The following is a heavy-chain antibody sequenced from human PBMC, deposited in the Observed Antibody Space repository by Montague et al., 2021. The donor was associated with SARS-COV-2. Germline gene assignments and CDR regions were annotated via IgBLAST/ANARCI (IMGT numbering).Heavy chain of an antibody. CDR3: AHSCGDYLFDY. D-gene: IGHD4-17*01. Sequence: PALVKPTQTLTLTCTFSGFSLSTSGVGVGWIRQPPGKALEWLALIYWDDDKRYSPSLKRRLTITKDTSKNQVVPTMTNMDPVDTATYYCAHSCGDYLFDYWGQGTLVTVSS. CDR1: GFSLSTSGVG. CDR2: IYWDDDK. J-gene: IGHJ4*02. V-gene: IGHV2-5*02.